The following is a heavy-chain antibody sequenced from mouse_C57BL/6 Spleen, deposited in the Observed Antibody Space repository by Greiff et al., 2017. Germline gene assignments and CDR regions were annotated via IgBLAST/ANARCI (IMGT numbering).Heavy chain of an antibody. V-gene: IGHV3-6*01. CDR1: GYSITSGYY. Sequence: EVQLQQSGPGLVKPSQSLSLTCSVTGYSITSGYYWNWIRQFPGNKLEWMGYISYDGSNKYNPSLKNRISITRDTSKNQFFLKLNSVTTEDTATYYCARDYGSSHYAMDYWGQGTSVTVSS. CDR3: ARDYGSSHYAMDY. J-gene: IGHJ4*01. D-gene: IGHD1-1*01. CDR2: ISYDGSN.